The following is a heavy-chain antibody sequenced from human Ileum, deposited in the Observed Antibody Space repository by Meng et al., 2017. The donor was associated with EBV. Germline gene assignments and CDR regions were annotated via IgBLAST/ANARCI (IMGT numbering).Heavy chain of an antibody. V-gene: IGHV4-39*02. CDR1: AGAIRVGSMYI. J-gene: IGHJ4*02. D-gene: IGHD5-12*01. CDR2: MYYTGTC. CDR3: ARQFWSSGGRDSGYK. Sequence: LPESALALANPSDLRSSHFTFSAGAIRVGSMYICAWIRQSPGKGRGWIGSMYYTGTCYYNPSLKRRLTMSLDTSKNHFSLRLSSVTDADTAVYYCARQFWSSGGRDSGYKWGPGTLVTVSS.